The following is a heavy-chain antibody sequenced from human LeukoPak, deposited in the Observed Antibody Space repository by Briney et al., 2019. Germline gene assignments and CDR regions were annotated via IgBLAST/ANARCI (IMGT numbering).Heavy chain of an antibody. CDR2: INSDGSST. CDR3: ARHAVGIGVNY. V-gene: IGHV3-74*01. Sequence: PGGSLRLSCAASGFPFSSFWMHWVRQAPGKGRVWVSRINSDGSSTNYADSVKGRFTISRDNAKNTLYLQMSSLRAEDTAVYYCARHAVGIGVNYWGQGTLVTVSS. J-gene: IGHJ4*02. CDR1: GFPFSSFW. D-gene: IGHD2-21*01.